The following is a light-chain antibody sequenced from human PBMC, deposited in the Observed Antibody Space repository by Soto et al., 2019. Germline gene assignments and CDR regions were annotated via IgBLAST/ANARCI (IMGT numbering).Light chain of an antibody. V-gene: IGLV1-40*01. CDR1: SSNIGAGYD. CDR2: SNT. CDR3: QSYDRSLTLRV. Sequence: QSVLTQPPSVSGSPGQRVTISCTGSSSNIGAGYDVHWYQQLPGTAPKLLIYSNTNRPSRFPDRNSGSKSGTSTSLAITGLQADDEADYYSQSYDRSLTLRVFGTGTKLTVL. J-gene: IGLJ1*01.